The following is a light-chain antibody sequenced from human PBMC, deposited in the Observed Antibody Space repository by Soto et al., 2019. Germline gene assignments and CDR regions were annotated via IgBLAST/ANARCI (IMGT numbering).Light chain of an antibody. CDR2: GTF. CDR3: QQYVSSPYT. CDR1: QSVSSNY. J-gene: IGKJ2*01. Sequence: IVLTQSPGTLSLSPGERATLSCRASQSVSSNYLAWYQQKPGQPPRLLLYGTFSRATGVPDRFSGSGPGTDLTLTINRLDPEDVALYYWQQYVSSPYTFGQGTRLEIK. V-gene: IGKV3-20*01.